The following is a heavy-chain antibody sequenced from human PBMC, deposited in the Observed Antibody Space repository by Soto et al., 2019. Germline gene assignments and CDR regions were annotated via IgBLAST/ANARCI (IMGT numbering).Heavy chain of an antibody. CDR1: GYTFTGYY. Sequence: QVHLVQSGAEVKKPGASVKVSCKASGYTFTGYYMHWVRQAPGQGLEWMGWINPNSGGTNYAQKFQGRVTMTRDTSISTAYMELSRLRSVDTAVYYCASPHYDILTGYQDWFDPWGQGTLVTVSS. D-gene: IGHD3-9*01. V-gene: IGHV1-2*02. J-gene: IGHJ5*02. CDR2: INPNSGGT. CDR3: ASPHYDILTGYQDWFDP.